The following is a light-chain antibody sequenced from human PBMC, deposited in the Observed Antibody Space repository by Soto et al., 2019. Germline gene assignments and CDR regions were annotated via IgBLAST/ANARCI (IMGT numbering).Light chain of an antibody. Sequence: ENVLTQSPVTLSLSPGERATLSCRASQSVKSYLAWYQQKPGQAPRLLIYDASNRAAGIPARFSGSGSGTDFTLTISSLDPGDFAVYYCQSRSSWPPVLTFGGGTKVEIK. J-gene: IGKJ4*01. CDR3: QSRSSWPPVLT. CDR2: DAS. CDR1: QSVKSY. V-gene: IGKV3-11*01.